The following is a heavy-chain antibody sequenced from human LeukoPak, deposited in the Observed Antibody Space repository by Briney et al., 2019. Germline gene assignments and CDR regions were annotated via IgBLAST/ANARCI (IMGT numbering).Heavy chain of an antibody. V-gene: IGHV4-38-2*02. Sequence: SETLSLTCTVSGYSISSGYFWGWIRQPPGKGLEWIGSFYHSGITYYNPSLKSRVTISVEMSKNQFSLKLSSVTAADTAVYYCASQDASGYPLFDYWGQGTLVTVSS. CDR1: GYSISSGYF. D-gene: IGHD3-22*01. CDR3: ASQDASGYPLFDY. CDR2: FYHSGIT. J-gene: IGHJ4*02.